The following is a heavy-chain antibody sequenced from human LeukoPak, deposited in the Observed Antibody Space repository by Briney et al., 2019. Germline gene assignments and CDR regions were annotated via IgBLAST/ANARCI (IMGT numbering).Heavy chain of an antibody. J-gene: IGHJ3*02. Sequence: SVTVSCKASGGTFSSYAISWVRQAPGQGLEWMGGIIPIFGTANYAQKFQGRVTITADESTSTAYMELSSLRSEDTAVYYCARDPRRVDTAMVFAFDIWGQGTMVTVSS. CDR2: IIPIFGTA. CDR3: ARDPRRVDTAMVFAFDI. V-gene: IGHV1-69*13. CDR1: GGTFSSYA. D-gene: IGHD5-18*01.